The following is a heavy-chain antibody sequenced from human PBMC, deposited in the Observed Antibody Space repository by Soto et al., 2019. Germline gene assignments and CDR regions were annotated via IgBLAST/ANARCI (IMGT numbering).Heavy chain of an antibody. CDR2: ISYDGSNK. J-gene: IGHJ4*02. D-gene: IGHD4-17*01. CDR3: ARDYGDYGTFDY. CDR1: GFTFSSYA. V-gene: IGHV3-30-3*01. Sequence: QVQLVESGGGVVQPGRSLRLSCAASGFTFSSYAMHWVRQAPGKGLEWVAVISYDGSNKYYADSVKGRFTISRDNSKNTLYQQMNSLRAEDTAVYYCARDYGDYGTFDYWGQGTLVTVSS.